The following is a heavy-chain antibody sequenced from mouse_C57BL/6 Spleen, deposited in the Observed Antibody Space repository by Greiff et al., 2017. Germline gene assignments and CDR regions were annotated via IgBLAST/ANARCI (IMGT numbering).Heavy chain of an antibody. CDR3: TLGRGAMDY. CDR1: GFNIKDDY. D-gene: IGHD4-1*01. V-gene: IGHV14-4*01. CDR2: IDPENGDT. J-gene: IGHJ4*01. Sequence: VQLQQSGAELVRPGASVKLSCTASGFNIKDDYMHWVKQRPEQGLEWIGWIDPENGDTEYASKFQGKSTITADTSSNTAYLQLSSLTSEDTAVYYCTLGRGAMDYWGQGTSVTVSS.